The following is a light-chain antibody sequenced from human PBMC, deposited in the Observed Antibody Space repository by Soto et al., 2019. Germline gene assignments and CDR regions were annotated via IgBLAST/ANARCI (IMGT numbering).Light chain of an antibody. J-gene: IGKJ4*01. CDR1: QGIRHD. CDR3: LQDYTYPRT. V-gene: IGKV1-6*01. CDR2: AAS. Sequence: AIEMTQSPSSLSVSVGDGVTITCRASQGIRHDLGWYQQKPGKAPELLIYAASILQSGVPSRFSGSGSGTDFTLTITSLQPEDFAIYYCLQDYTYPRTFGGGTKVEIK.